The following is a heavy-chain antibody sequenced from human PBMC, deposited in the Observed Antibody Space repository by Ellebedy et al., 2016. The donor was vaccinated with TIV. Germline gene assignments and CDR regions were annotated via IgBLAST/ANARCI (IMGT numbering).Heavy chain of an antibody. CDR2: ISSDGNDK. CDR3: ASRYTTWSGREC. J-gene: IGHJ4*02. Sequence: GESLKISCAASGFTFSTYGMHWVRQAPGKGLEWVAIISSDGNDKYYADSVKGRFTIFRDNSKDTVYLQMNSLRAEDTAVYYCASRYTTWSGRECWGQGTLVTVSS. D-gene: IGHD2-2*02. CDR1: GFTFSTYG. V-gene: IGHV3-30-3*01.